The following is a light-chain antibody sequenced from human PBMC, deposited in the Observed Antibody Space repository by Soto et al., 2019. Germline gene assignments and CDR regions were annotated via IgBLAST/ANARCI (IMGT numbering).Light chain of an antibody. CDR3: QQYGSSPTIT. V-gene: IGKV3-20*01. CDR2: GAS. Sequence: EMVLTQSPGTLSLSLGERATLSCRASQSVSSSYLAWYQQKPGQAPRLLIYGASSRATGIPDRFSGSGSGTDFTLTISRLEPEDFAVYYCQQYGSSPTITFGQGTRLEIK. CDR1: QSVSSSY. J-gene: IGKJ5*01.